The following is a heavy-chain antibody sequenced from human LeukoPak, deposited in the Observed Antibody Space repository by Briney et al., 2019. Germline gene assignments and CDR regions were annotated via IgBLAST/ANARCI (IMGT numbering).Heavy chain of an antibody. Sequence: GGSLRLSCGASGFTFSSYWMSWVRQAPGKGLEWVANIKQDGSQKYYGDSVKGRVTISRDNAKNSLYLQMTSLRAEDTAVYYCASISVNFGVVFGMDVCGQGTTVTVSS. D-gene: IGHD3-3*01. V-gene: IGHV3-7*01. CDR1: GFTFSSYW. J-gene: IGHJ6*02. CDR2: IKQDGSQK. CDR3: ASISVNFGVVFGMDV.